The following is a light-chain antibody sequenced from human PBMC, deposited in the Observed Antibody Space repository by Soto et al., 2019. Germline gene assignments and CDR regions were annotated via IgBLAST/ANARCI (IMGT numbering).Light chain of an antibody. CDR2: DAS. J-gene: IGKJ1*01. Sequence: DIQITQSPSTLSASVGDRITITCRASQSIRSWLAWYQQKPGKAPKLLIYDASALPRGVPSRFSGSGSGTDFTLTISCLQSEDFATYYCQQYYSYPRTFGQGTKVDIK. V-gene: IGKV1-5*01. CDR1: QSIRSW. CDR3: QQYYSYPRT.